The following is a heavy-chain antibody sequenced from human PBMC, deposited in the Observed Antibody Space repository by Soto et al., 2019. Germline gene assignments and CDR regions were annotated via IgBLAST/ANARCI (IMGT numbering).Heavy chain of an antibody. D-gene: IGHD2-15*01. V-gene: IGHV1-18*04. CDR2: ISPNSGKT. CDR3: ARAWYCSDGGCYSDY. Sequence: GASVKVSCKASGYTFTGYYMHWVRQAPGQGLEWMGWISPNSGKTNYAQKLQGRVTMTTDTSTSTAYMELRRLRSDDTAVYYCARAWYCSDGGCYSDYWGQGTLVTVSS. J-gene: IGHJ4*02. CDR1: GYTFTGYY.